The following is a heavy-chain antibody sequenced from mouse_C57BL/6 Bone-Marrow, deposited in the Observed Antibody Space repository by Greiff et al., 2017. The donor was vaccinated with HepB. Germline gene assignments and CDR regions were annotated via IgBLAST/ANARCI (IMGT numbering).Heavy chain of an antibody. CDR1: GFTFSSYA. Sequence: EVMLVESGGGLVKPGGSLKLSCAASGFTFSSYAMSWVRQTPEKRLEWVATISDGGSYTYYPDNVKGRFTISRDNAKNNLYLQMSHLKSEDTAIYYCARDGYGVMDCWGQGTAVTGSS. CDR3: ARDGYGVMDC. CDR2: ISDGGSYT. D-gene: IGHD2-2*01. V-gene: IGHV5-4*01. J-gene: IGHJ4*01.